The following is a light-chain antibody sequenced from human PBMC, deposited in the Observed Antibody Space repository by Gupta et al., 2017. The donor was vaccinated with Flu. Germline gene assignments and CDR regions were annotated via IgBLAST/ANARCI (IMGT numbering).Light chain of an antibody. V-gene: IGLV3-1*01. CDR1: KLGDKY. Sequence: PGKTASITCSGDKLGDKYACCYQQKPGQSPVLVIHEDTKRPSGIPGRFSGSNSGNTATLTIRGAQAMDEADYYCQAWDSTTFWVFGGGTKLTGL. CDR2: EDT. CDR3: QAWDSTTFWV. J-gene: IGLJ3*02.